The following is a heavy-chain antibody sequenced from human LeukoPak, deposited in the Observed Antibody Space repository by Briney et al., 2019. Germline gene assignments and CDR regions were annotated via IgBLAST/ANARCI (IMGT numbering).Heavy chain of an antibody. D-gene: IGHD3-22*01. Sequence: PSETLSLTCTVSGGSISSGDSYWSWFRQPAGKGLEWIEYIYYTGTIYYDPSRKSRFTMTVEKAKNMFSKKQTSVTAADTAVYYCGRARDSIGYLDAFDIWGQGTMVTVSS. V-gene: IGHV4-30-4*01. CDR3: GRARDSIGYLDAFDI. CDR2: IYYTGTI. CDR1: GGSISSGDSY. J-gene: IGHJ3*02.